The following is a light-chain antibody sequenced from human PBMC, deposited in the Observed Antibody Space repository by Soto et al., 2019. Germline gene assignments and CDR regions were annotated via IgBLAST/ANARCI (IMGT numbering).Light chain of an antibody. CDR2: AAF. CDR3: QQYDNLPPLT. J-gene: IGKJ4*01. Sequence: DIQMTQSPSSLSASVGERVTITCQASQDISNYLNLYQQKPGKAPKLLIYAAFNLETGVPSRLSGRGSGTDSTSTISSLQPEAIAPSYCQQYDNLPPLTFGGGTKVDIK. V-gene: IGKV1-33*01. CDR1: QDISNY.